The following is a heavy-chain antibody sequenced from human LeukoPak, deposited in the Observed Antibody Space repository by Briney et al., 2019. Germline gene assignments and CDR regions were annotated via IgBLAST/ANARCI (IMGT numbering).Heavy chain of an antibody. CDR1: GFTFSNYN. D-gene: IGHD4-11*01. CDR2: ISSRSDTI. CDR3: VRDYTG. V-gene: IGHV3-48*02. Sequence: PGGSLRLSCTASGFTFSNYNMNWVRQAPGKGLEWVSYISSRSDTIYYADSVKGRFTSSRDNAKKSLYLQMNSLRDEDTAVYYCVRDYTGWGQGTLVTVSS. J-gene: IGHJ4*02.